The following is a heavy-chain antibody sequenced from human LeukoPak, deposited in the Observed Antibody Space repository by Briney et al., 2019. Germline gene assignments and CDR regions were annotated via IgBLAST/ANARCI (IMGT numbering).Heavy chain of an antibody. D-gene: IGHD5-12*01. V-gene: IGHV1-69*01. CDR2: IIPIFGTA. Sequence: SAKVSCKASGGTFSSYAISWVRQAPGQGLEWMGGIIPIFGTANYAQKFQGRVTITADESTSTAYMELSSLRSEDTAVYYCARDQGEYSGYDNGYYYGMDVWGQGTTVTVSS. CDR1: GGTFSSYA. CDR3: ARDQGEYSGYDNGYYYGMDV. J-gene: IGHJ6*02.